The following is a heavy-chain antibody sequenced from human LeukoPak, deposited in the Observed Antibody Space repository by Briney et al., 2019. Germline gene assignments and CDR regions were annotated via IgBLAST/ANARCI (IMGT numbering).Heavy chain of an antibody. V-gene: IGHV3-30*03. D-gene: IGHD6-19*01. J-gene: IGHJ4*02. CDR2: ISYDGSNK. Sequence: GGSLRLSCAASGFTFSSYGMHWVRQAPGKGLEWVAVISYDGSNKYYADSVKGRFTISRDNSKNTLYLQMNSLRAEDTAVYYCARDSYSSALEYWGQGTLVTVSS. CDR3: ARDSYSSALEY. CDR1: GFTFSSYG.